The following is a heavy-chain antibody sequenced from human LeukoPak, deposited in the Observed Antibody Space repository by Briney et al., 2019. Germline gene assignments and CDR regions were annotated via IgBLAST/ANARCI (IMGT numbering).Heavy chain of an antibody. CDR3: ARGGYCSSTSCQGNY. Sequence: GGSLRLSCAASGFTFSSYSMNWVRQAPGKGLEWVSSITYRSTYIYYADSVKGRFTISRDNAKNSLYLQMNSLRAEDTAVYYCARGGYCSSTSCQGNYWGQGTLVTVSS. CDR1: GFTFSSYS. D-gene: IGHD2-2*01. J-gene: IGHJ4*02. CDR2: ITYRSTYI. V-gene: IGHV3-21*01.